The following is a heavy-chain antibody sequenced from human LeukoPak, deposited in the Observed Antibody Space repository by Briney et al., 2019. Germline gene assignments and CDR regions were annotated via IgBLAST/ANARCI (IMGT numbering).Heavy chain of an antibody. CDR2: IYHSGNT. CDR3: AREEGIAAAGALEY. V-gene: IGHV4-59*01. Sequence: SETLSLTCSVPIDSIANYYWSWIRQPPGKGLEWIGFIYHSGNTNKNPSLTTRVTMSVDTSKTQITLRLSSVTAADTAVYYCAREEGIAAAGALEYWGQGILVTVSS. CDR1: IDSIANYY. D-gene: IGHD6-13*01. J-gene: IGHJ4*02.